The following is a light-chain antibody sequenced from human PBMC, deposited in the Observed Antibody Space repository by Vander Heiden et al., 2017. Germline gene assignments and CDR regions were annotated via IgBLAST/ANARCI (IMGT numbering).Light chain of an antibody. J-gene: IGKJ1*01. V-gene: IGKV3-15*01. Sequence: DIVMTQSPATLSVSPGQRPTLSCRASQSVTNNLAWYQQKPGQAPRLLISGASTRATGIPARFSGSGAGTEFTLTISSLQSEDFAVYYCQQYNNWPWTFGQGTKVEIK. CDR3: QQYNNWPWT. CDR2: GAS. CDR1: QSVTNN.